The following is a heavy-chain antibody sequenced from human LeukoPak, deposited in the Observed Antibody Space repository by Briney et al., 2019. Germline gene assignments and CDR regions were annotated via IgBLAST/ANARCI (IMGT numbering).Heavy chain of an antibody. CDR3: ARHVGHYDGSGYYYDWYFDL. V-gene: IGHV4-59*08. D-gene: IGHD3-22*01. CDR2: IHDRGRT. CDR1: GGYISSSF. J-gene: IGHJ2*01. Sequence: SETLSLTCIDSGGYISSSFWSWIRQPPGKGLEWIGNIHDRGRTNFSTSLKSRVTISVDTSKNQFSLKLSSVTAADTAVYYCARHVGHYDGSGYYYDWYFDLWGRGTLVTVSS.